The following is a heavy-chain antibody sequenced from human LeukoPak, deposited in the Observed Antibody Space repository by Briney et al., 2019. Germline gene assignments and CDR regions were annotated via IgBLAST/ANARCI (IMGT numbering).Heavy chain of an antibody. Sequence: ASVKVSCKVSGYTLTELSMHWVRQAPGEGLEWMGGFDPEDGETIYAQKFQGRVTMTEDTSTDTVYMELSSLRSEDTAVYYCATAYYYGSGSYYHFDYWGQGTPVTVSS. J-gene: IGHJ4*02. D-gene: IGHD3-10*01. V-gene: IGHV1-24*01. CDR3: ATAYYYGSGSYYHFDY. CDR2: FDPEDGET. CDR1: GYTLTELS.